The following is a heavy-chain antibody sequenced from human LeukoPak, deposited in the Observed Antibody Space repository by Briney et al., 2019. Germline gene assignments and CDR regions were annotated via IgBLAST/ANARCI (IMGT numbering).Heavy chain of an antibody. CDR1: AGSISSGDYY. Sequence: SETLSLTCTVSAGSISSGDYYWSWIRQPPGKVLEWIGYIYYSGSTYYNPSLKSRVTISVDTSKNQFSLKLSSVTAADTAVYYCARSGTPTYSSSWYDGYWYFDLWGRGTLVTVSS. V-gene: IGHV4-30-4*01. CDR3: ARSGTPTYSSSWYDGYWYFDL. CDR2: IYYSGST. J-gene: IGHJ2*01. D-gene: IGHD6-13*01.